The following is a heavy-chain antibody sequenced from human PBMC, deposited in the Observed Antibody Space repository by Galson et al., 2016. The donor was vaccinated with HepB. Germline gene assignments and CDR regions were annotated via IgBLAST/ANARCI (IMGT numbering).Heavy chain of an antibody. CDR1: GFILSDYD. Sequence: SLRLSCAASGFILSDYDMDWVRQAPGKGLEWVGRTRARASSSNTDYGASVKGSFTIARDNSKSSVYLHMNGLKPEDTAIYYCTRTVLGDFDYWGRGTLVTVSS. V-gene: IGHV3-72*01. J-gene: IGHJ4*02. CDR2: TRARASSSNT. CDR3: TRTVLGDFDY. D-gene: IGHD4-11*01.